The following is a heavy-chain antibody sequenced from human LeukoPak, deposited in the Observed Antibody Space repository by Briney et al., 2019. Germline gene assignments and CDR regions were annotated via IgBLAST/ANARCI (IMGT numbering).Heavy chain of an antibody. Sequence: QPGGSLRLSCAASGFTFSSYAMHWVRQAPGKGLEYVSAISSNGGSTYYANSVKGRFTISRDNSKNTLYLQMGSLRAENMAVYYCARVAGEQQLVDYFDYWGQGTLVTVSS. CDR1: GFTFSSYA. CDR3: ARVAGEQQLVDYFDY. V-gene: IGHV3-64*01. D-gene: IGHD6-13*01. CDR2: ISSNGGST. J-gene: IGHJ4*02.